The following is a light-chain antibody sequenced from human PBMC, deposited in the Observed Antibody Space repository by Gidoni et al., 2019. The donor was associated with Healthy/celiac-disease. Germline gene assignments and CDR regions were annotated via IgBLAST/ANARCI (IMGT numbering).Light chain of an antibody. Sequence: AIQLTQSPSSLSASVGDRVTSTCRASQGISSALAWYQQKQGKAPKLLIYDASSLESGVPSRFSGSGSGTDFTLTISSLQPEDFATYYCQQFNSYPLTFXPXTKVDIK. CDR1: QGISSA. CDR3: QQFNSYPLT. J-gene: IGKJ3*01. CDR2: DAS. V-gene: IGKV1-13*02.